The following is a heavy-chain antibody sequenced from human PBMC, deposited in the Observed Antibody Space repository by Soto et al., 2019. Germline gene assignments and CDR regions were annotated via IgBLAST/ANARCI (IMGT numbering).Heavy chain of an antibody. D-gene: IGHD5-12*01. CDR3: ARDLGGFPDY. CDR1: GYSFTSYG. Sequence: QVQLVQSGAEVKKPGASVKVSCKASGYSFTSYGISWVRQAPGQGLEWMGWISAYNGNRKYAQKFQGRVTMTTDTPTSTASMELRSLRSDDTAVYYCARDLGGFPDYWGQGTLVTVSS. V-gene: IGHV1-18*01. J-gene: IGHJ4*02. CDR2: ISAYNGNR.